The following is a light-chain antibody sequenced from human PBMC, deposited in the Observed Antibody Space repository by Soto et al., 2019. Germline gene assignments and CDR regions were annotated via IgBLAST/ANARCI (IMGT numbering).Light chain of an antibody. Sequence: GGRVTITCRASQDIRNDLGWYQQKPGTAPKLLIYGASTLQSGVPSRFSGSGSGTDFTLTINSLQPGDFATYYCLQDYSYPRTFGQGTKVEVK. CDR3: LQDYSYPRT. J-gene: IGKJ1*01. CDR2: GAS. CDR1: QDIRND. V-gene: IGKV1-6*01.